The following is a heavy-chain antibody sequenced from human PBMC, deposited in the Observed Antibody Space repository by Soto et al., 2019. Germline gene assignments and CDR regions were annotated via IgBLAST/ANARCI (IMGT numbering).Heavy chain of an antibody. CDR3: ARPHGGSSGWDNWFDP. Sequence: SETLSLTCTVSGFSISSYYWSWIRQPPGKGLEWIGYIYYSGSTNYNPSLKSRVTISVDTSKNQFSLKLSSVTAADTAVYYCARPHGGSSGWDNWFDPWGQGTLVTVSS. J-gene: IGHJ5*02. V-gene: IGHV4-59*01. D-gene: IGHD6-25*01. CDR1: GFSISSYY. CDR2: IYYSGST.